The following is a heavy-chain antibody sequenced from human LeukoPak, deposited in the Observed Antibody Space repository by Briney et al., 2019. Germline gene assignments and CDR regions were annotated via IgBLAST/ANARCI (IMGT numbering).Heavy chain of an antibody. CDR2: IWYDGSNK. CDR1: GFTFSSYG. Sequence: GRSLRFSCAASGFTFSSYGMHWVRQAPGKGLEWVAVIWYDGSNKYYADSVKGRFTISRDNSKNTLYLQMNSLRAEDTAVYYCARDKSGYFDYWGQGTLVTVSS. CDR3: ARDKSGYFDY. D-gene: IGHD1-26*01. V-gene: IGHV3-33*01. J-gene: IGHJ4*02.